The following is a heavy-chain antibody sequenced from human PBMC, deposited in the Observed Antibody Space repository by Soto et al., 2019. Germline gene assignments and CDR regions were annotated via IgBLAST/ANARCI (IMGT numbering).Heavy chain of an antibody. V-gene: IGHV4-39*01. CDR1: GDSISNSYY. D-gene: IGHD4-17*01. J-gene: IGHJ4*02. Sequence: PSETLSLTCTVSGDSISNSYYWGWIRQPPGKGLEWLATIYYSGGTYYNPSLKSRVTISQDTSKNRFSLKLTFVTAADTAVYYCVRLRGYGDSNFHYCGQGAPATVSS. CDR2: IYYSGGT. CDR3: VRLRGYGDSNFHY.